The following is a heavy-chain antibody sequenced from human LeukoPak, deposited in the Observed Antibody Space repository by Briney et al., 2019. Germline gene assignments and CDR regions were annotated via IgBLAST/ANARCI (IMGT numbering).Heavy chain of an antibody. V-gene: IGHV1-69*13. CDR3: AREPYYDSSGYYFDY. CDR2: IIPIFGTA. J-gene: IGHJ4*02. Sequence: SVKVSCKASGGTFSSYAISWVRQAPGQGLEWMGGIIPIFGTANYAQKFQGRVTITADESTSTAYMELSSPRSEDTAVYYCAREPYYDSSGYYFDYWGQGTLVTVSS. D-gene: IGHD3-22*01. CDR1: GGTFSSYA.